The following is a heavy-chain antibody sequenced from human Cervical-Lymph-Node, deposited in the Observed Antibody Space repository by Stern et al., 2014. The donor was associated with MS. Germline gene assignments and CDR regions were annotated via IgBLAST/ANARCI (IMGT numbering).Heavy chain of an antibody. D-gene: IGHD2-15*01. Sequence: VHLVESESEVKKPGASVKVSCKASEYTHNNYLIHWVRQAPGQRPDWMGVINPSGATNYAQKVQDRVTMTTDASTSTFYMELSRLRSEDTAVYYCAVRYCSGGRCYSVPDVWGQGTTVIVSS. CDR1: EYTHNNYL. CDR3: AVRYCSGGRCYSVPDV. J-gene: IGHJ6*02. CDR2: INPSGAT. V-gene: IGHV1-46*02.